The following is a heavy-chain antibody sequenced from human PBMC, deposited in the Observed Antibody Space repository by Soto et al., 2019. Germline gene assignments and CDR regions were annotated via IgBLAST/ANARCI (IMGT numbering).Heavy chain of an antibody. CDR1: GYTFTSYG. Sequence: QVQLVQSGAEVKKPGASVKVSCKASGYTFTSYGISWVRQAPGQGLEWMGWISAYNGNTNYAQKLQGRVTMTTDTSTSTDYMELRSLRSDDTAVYYCARDPLVVVTAISPYFDYWGQGTLVTVSS. J-gene: IGHJ4*02. CDR2: ISAYNGNT. D-gene: IGHD2-21*02. V-gene: IGHV1-18*01. CDR3: ARDPLVVVTAISPYFDY.